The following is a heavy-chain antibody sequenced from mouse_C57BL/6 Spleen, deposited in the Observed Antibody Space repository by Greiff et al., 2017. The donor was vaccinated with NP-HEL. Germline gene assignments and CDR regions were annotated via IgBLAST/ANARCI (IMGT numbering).Heavy chain of an antibody. CDR2: ISSGGDYI. Sequence: EVKLEQSGAGLVKPGGSLKLSCEASGFTFSSYAMSWVRQTPGKRLEWVAYISSGGDYIYYADTVKGRVTISRDKARNTLYLQMSSLKSEDTAMYYCTRSSTTVVGPYAMDDWGQGTSVTVS. J-gene: IGHJ4*01. V-gene: IGHV5-9-1*02. D-gene: IGHD1-1*01. CDR3: TRSSTTVVGPYAMDD. CDR1: GFTFSSYA.